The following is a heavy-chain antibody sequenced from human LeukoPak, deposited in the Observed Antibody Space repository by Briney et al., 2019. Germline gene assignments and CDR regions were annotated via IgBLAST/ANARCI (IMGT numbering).Heavy chain of an antibody. D-gene: IGHD1-26*01. V-gene: IGHV3-23*01. J-gene: IGHJ4*02. CDR3: AKNAEWELPEYYFDY. CDR1: GFSFNNYA. CDR2: ISGLGGGT. Sequence: GGSLRLSCVASGFSFNNYAMNWVRQAPGKGLEWVSTISGLGGGTYYADSVKGRFTISRVNSNNTLYLQMKSLRADDTAIYFCAKNAEWELPEYYFDYWGQGTLVTVPS.